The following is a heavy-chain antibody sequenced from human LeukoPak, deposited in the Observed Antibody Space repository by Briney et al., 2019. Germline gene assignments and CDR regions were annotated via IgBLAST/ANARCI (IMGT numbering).Heavy chain of an antibody. V-gene: IGHV3-33*01. Sequence: PGGSLRLSCAASGVTFSSYGMHWVRQAPGKGLEWVAVIWYDGSNKYYADSVKGRFTISRDNSKNTLYLQMNSLRAEDTAVYYCASYVLGDAFDIWGQGTMVTVSS. CDR3: ASYVLGDAFDI. J-gene: IGHJ3*02. CDR2: IWYDGSNK. CDR1: GVTFSSYG. D-gene: IGHD3-3*02.